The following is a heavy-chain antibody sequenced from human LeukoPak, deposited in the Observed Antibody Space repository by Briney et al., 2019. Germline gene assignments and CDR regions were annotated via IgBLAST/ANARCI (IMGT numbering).Heavy chain of an antibody. V-gene: IGHV1-8*01. CDR3: ARGLKWSSSSDY. CDR2: MNPNSGNT. D-gene: IGHD6-6*01. Sequence: ASVKVSCKASGYTFTSYCMHWVRQATGQGLEWMGWMNPNSGNTGYAQKFQGRVTITRNTSISTAYMELSSLRSEDTAVYYCARGLKWSSSSDYWGQGTLVTVSS. CDR1: GYTFTSYC. J-gene: IGHJ4*02.